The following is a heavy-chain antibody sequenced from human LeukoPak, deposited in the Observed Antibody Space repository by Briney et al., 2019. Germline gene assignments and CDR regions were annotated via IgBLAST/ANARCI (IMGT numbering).Heavy chain of an antibody. CDR2: ISAYNGNT. CDR3: ARDEHIVVVTAYYYYYGMDV. J-gene: IGHJ6*02. V-gene: IGHV1-18*01. D-gene: IGHD2-21*02. Sequence: GASVKVSCKASGYTFTSYGISWVRQAPGQGLEWMGWISAYNGNTNYAQKLQGRVTMTTDTSTSTAYMELRSLRSDDTAVYYYARDEHIVVVTAYYYYYGMDVWGQGTTVTVSS. CDR1: GYTFTSYG.